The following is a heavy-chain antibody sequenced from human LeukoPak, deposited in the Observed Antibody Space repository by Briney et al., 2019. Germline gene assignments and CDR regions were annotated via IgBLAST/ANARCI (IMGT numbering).Heavy chain of an antibody. J-gene: IGHJ4*02. CDR2: INPNSGGT. Sequence: GASVKVSCKASGYTFTSYYMHWVRQAPGQGLEWMGWINPNSGGTNYAQKFQGRVTMTRDTSISTAYMELSRLRSDDTAVYYCARGGYYGSGINNLPSRTQVWDLKYWGQGTLVTVSS. CDR1: GYTFTSYY. V-gene: IGHV1-2*02. D-gene: IGHD3-10*01. CDR3: ARGGYYGSGINNLPSRTQVWDLKY.